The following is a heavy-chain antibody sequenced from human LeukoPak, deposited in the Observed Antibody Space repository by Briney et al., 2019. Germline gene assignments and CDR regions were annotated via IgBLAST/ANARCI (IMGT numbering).Heavy chain of an antibody. Sequence: GASVNDSCKASGYTFTSYVISWVRQAPGQGVECMGWVSDYNGNTNYAQKLQSRVTMTTDTSTSTAYMELRSLRSDDTAVYYCARETTRSGWSLYYYYYGMDVWGQGTTVTVSS. V-gene: IGHV1-18*01. J-gene: IGHJ6*02. CDR2: VSDYNGNT. CDR3: ARETTRSGWSLYYYYYGMDV. CDR1: GYTFTSYV. D-gene: IGHD6-19*01.